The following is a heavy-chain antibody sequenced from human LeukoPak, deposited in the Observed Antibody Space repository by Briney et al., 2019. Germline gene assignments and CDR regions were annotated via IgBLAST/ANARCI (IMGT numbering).Heavy chain of an antibody. D-gene: IGHD3-3*01. CDR3: AGTSGSSPYYFDY. J-gene: IGHJ4*02. CDR1: GYTFTSYG. V-gene: IGHV1-18*01. Sequence: ASVKVSCKASGYTFTSYGISWVRQAPGQGLEWMGWISAYNGNTKYSQKFQGGVTITRDTSASTAYMELSSLRSEDTAVYYCAGTSGSSPYYFDYWGQGTLVTVSS. CDR2: ISAYNGNT.